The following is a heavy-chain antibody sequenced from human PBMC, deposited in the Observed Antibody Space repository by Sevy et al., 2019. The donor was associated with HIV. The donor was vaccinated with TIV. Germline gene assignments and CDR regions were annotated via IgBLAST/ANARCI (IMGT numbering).Heavy chain of an antibody. CDR1: GDSVSSNSDA. Sequence: KQSQTLSLTCAISGDSVSSNSDAWNWIRQSPSRGLEWLGRTYYRSKWYNDYAVSVKSRITINPDTSKNQVSLQLNSVTPEVTAIYYCARDGLTYGGMDVWGQGTTVTVSS. CDR2: TYYRSKWYN. D-gene: IGHD1-20*01. CDR3: ARDGLTYGGMDV. J-gene: IGHJ6*02. V-gene: IGHV6-1*01.